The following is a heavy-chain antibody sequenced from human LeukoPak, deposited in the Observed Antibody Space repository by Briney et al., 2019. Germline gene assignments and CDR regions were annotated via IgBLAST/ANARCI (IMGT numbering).Heavy chain of an antibody. CDR2: ITASGGNS. CDR1: GFTFSSYA. D-gene: IGHD6-19*01. J-gene: IGHJ4*02. Sequence: GGSLRLSCAASGFTFSSYALSWVRQTPGKGLEWVSAITASGGNSYYTDSVKGRFTISRDNSKNTLYLQMDSLRAEDTAMYYCAKGYSGGWYDFDSWGQGALVTVSA. CDR3: AKGYSGGWYDFDS. V-gene: IGHV3-23*01.